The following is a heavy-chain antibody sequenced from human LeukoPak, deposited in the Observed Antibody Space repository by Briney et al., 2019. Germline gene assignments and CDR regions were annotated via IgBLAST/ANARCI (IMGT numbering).Heavy chain of an antibody. D-gene: IGHD5-18*01. J-gene: IGHJ4*02. CDR3: AGRVTGYSSGYVY. Sequence: GGSLRLSCAASGFTFSSYSMNWVRQAPGKGLEWVAVISYDGSNKYYADSVKGRFTISRDNSKNTLYLQMNSLRAEDTAVYYCAGRVTGYSSGYVYWGQGTLVTVSS. V-gene: IGHV3-30*03. CDR1: GFTFSSYS. CDR2: ISYDGSNK.